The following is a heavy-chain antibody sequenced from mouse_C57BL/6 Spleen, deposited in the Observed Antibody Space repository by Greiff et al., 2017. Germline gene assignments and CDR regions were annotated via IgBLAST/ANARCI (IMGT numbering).Heavy chain of an antibody. Sequence: VKLVESGAELVRPGASVTLSCKASGYTFTDYEMHWVKQTPVHGLEWIGAIDPETGGTAYNQKFKGKATLTADKSSSTAYMELRSLTSEDSAVYYCTRRGGYFDYWGQGTTLTVSS. V-gene: IGHV1-15*01. D-gene: IGHD1-1*02. CDR2: IDPETGGT. CDR3: TRRGGYFDY. J-gene: IGHJ2*01. CDR1: GYTFTDYE.